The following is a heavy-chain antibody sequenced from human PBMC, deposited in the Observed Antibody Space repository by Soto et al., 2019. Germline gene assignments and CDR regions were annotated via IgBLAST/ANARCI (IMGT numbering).Heavy chain of an antibody. Sequence: SETLSLTCTVSGGSISSSSYYWGWIRQPPGKGLEWIGSIYYSGSTYYNPSLKSRVTISVDTSKNQFSLKLSSVTAADTAVYNCARHPISSSGWRHFDYWGQGTLVTVS. D-gene: IGHD6-19*01. V-gene: IGHV4-39*01. J-gene: IGHJ4*02. CDR3: ARHPISSSGWRHFDY. CDR2: IYYSGST. CDR1: GGSISSSSYY.